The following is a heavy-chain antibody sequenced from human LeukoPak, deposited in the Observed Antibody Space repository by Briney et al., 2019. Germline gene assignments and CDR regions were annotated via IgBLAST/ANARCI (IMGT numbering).Heavy chain of an antibody. Sequence: GGSLRLSCAASGFTVSSNYMSWVRQAPGKGLEWVSVIYSGGSTYYADSVKGRFTISRDDSRSTLYLQMNSLRGDDTAVYYCAKDQRAGWWKIFDYWGQGTLVTVSS. CDR3: AKDQRAGWWKIFDY. V-gene: IGHV3-53*01. CDR2: IYSGGST. J-gene: IGHJ4*02. CDR1: GFTVSSNY. D-gene: IGHD2-15*01.